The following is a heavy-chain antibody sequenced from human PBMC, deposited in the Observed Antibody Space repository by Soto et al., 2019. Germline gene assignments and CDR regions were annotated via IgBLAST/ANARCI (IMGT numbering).Heavy chain of an antibody. Sequence: GGSLRLSCAASGFTFSSYWMHWVRQAPGKGLVWVSRINSDGSSTSYADSVKGRFTISRDNAKNTLYLQMNSLRAEDTAVYYCARVLTIDFWSGYYPRDYYYGMDVWGQGTTVTVSS. CDR2: INSDGSST. CDR3: ARVLTIDFWSGYYPRDYYYGMDV. CDR1: GFTFSSYW. D-gene: IGHD3-3*01. V-gene: IGHV3-74*01. J-gene: IGHJ6*02.